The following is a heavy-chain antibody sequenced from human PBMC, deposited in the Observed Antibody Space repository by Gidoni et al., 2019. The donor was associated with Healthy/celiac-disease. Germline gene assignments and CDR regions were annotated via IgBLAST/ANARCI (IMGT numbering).Heavy chain of an antibody. CDR1: GFTFSNAW. CDR2: IKSKTDGGTT. D-gene: IGHD2-2*01. V-gene: IGHV3-15*01. CDR3: TTVYGYCSSTSCYWRGY. Sequence: EVQLVESGGGLVKPGGSLRLSCAASGFTFSNAWLSWVRQAPGKGLEWGGRIKSKTDGGTTDYAAPVKGRFTISRDDSKNTLYLQMNSLKTEDTAVYYCTTVYGYCSSTSCYWRGYWGQGTLVTVSS. J-gene: IGHJ4*02.